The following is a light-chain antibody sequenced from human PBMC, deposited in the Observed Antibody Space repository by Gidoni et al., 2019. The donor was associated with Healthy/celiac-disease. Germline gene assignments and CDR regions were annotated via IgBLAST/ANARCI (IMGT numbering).Light chain of an antibody. CDR3: QQYYSTPQT. CDR2: WAS. CDR1: QSVLYSSNNKNY. V-gene: IGKV4-1*01. Sequence: DIVMTQSPDSLAVSLGERATINCKSSQSVLYSSNNKNYLAWYQQKPGQPPKLLIYWASTRESGAPDRFSGSGSGTDFTLTISSLQAEDVAVYYCQQYYSTPQTFGPGTKVDIK. J-gene: IGKJ3*01.